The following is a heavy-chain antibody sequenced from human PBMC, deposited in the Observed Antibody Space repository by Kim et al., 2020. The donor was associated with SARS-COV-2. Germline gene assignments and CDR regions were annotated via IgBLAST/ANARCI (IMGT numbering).Heavy chain of an antibody. J-gene: IGHJ4*02. Sequence: STYYADSVKGRFTISRDDSKNTVYIQMNSLRAEDTAVYFCAREPSTYFDYWGQGTLVTVSS. CDR3: AREPSTYFDY. CDR2: ST. V-gene: IGHV3-66*01.